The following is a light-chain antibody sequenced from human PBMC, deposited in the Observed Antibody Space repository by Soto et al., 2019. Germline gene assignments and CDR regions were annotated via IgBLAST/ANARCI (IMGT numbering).Light chain of an antibody. CDR3: SSYAGATNLV. CDR1: SSDVGAYNS. V-gene: IGLV2-8*01. CDR2: EVS. Sequence: QSALTQPPSASGSPGQSVTISCTGTSSDVGAYNSVSWYQHYPGKAPKLLIYEVSKRPSGVPDRFSGSKSGNTASLTVSGLKAEDEADYYCSSYAGATNLVFGGGTKLTVL. J-gene: IGLJ2*01.